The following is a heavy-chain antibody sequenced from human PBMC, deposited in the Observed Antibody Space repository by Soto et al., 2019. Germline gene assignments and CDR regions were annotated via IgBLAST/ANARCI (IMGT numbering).Heavy chain of an antibody. Sequence: QVQLVQSGAEVKKPGASVKVSCKASGYTFTSYAMHWVRQAPGQRLEWMGWINAGNGNTKDSQKFQGRVTITRDTSAGTAYMELSSLRDEAMAVYYCARELRDGPLYYYYCGMDVWGQGTTVTVSS. V-gene: IGHV1-3*01. CDR2: INAGNGNT. J-gene: IGHJ6*02. D-gene: IGHD2-21*02. CDR1: GYTFTSYA. CDR3: ARELRDGPLYYYYCGMDV.